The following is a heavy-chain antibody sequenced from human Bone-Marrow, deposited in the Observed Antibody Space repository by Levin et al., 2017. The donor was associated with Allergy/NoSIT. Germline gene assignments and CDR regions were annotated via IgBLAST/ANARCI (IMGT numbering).Heavy chain of an antibody. J-gene: IGHJ6*02. CDR1: GFTFNNYI. Sequence: GGSLRLSCAASGFTFNNYIMNWVRQAPGKGLEWVSTIGASDDTFYADSVKGRFTISRDNSRNTLFLQMNSLRAEDTAIYYCAKDGSLWFGGVTYNYLGMYVWGQGTTVTVSS. CDR3: AKDGSLWFGGVTYNYLGMYV. V-gene: IGHV3-23*01. D-gene: IGHD3-10*01. CDR2: IGASDDT.